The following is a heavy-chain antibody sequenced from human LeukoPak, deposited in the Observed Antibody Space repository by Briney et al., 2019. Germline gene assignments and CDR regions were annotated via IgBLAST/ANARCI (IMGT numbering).Heavy chain of an antibody. D-gene: IGHD6-19*01. CDR1: GYSFASFW. V-gene: IGHV5-51*01. CDR3: ARRGSIAVALDAFDI. J-gene: IGHJ3*02. CDR2: IYPGDSDT. Sequence: GESLKISCKGSGYSFASFWIGWVRQKPGKGLEWMGIIYPGDSDTRYSLSFQGQVTISADKSISTAYLQWSSLKASDTAMYYCARRGSIAVALDAFDIWGQGTMVTVSS.